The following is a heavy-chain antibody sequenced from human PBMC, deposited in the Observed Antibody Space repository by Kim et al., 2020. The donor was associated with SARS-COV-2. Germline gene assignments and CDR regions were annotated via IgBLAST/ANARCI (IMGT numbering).Heavy chain of an antibody. D-gene: IGHD6-19*01. Sequence: GGSLRLSCTASGFTLSDSTVHWVRQASGKGLEWVGRIRSRADSYATAYAASVKNRFTISRDDSKNTAYLQMNSLKTEDTAVYYCTRVNPVAGGWYDAFDIWGQGTMVTVPS. V-gene: IGHV3-73*01. CDR3: TRVNPVAGGWYDAFDI. CDR2: IRSRADSYAT. J-gene: IGHJ3*02. CDR1: GFTLSDST.